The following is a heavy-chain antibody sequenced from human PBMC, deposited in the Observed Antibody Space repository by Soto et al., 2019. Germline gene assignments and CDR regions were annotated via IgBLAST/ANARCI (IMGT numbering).Heavy chain of an antibody. D-gene: IGHD6-13*01. CDR1: GFTFSSYS. V-gene: IGHV3-21*01. J-gene: IGHJ5*02. CDR3: ARVGIAAAAFDP. CDR2: ISSSSSYI. Sequence: GGSLRLSCAASGFTFSSYSMNWVRQAPGKGLEWVSSISSSSSYIYYADSVKGRFTISRDNAKNSLYLQMNSPRAEDTAVYYCARVGIAAAAFDPWGQGTLVTVSS.